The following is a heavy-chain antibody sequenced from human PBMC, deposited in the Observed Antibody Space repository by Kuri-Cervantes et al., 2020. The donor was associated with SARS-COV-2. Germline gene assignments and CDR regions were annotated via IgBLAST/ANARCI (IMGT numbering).Heavy chain of an antibody. J-gene: IGHJ6*03. V-gene: IGHV3-11*04. Sequence: GGSLRLSCAASGFTFSDYYMSWIRQAPGKGLEWVSYISSSGSTIYYADSMKGRFTISTDDAENSLYLQMNSLRAEDTAVYYCARVAGEGSIYYYYMDVWGKGTTVTVSS. CDR1: GFTFSDYY. CDR2: ISSSGSTI. D-gene: IGHD2-21*01. CDR3: ARVAGEGSIYYYYMDV.